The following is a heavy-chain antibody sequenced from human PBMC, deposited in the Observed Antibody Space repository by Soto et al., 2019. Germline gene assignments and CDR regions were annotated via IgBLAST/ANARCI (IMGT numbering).Heavy chain of an antibody. J-gene: IGHJ4*02. CDR2: IYYSGST. D-gene: IGHD3-3*01. CDR3: ARHTDFWSGYVDY. Sequence: SETLSLTCTVSGGSISSYYWSWIRQPPGKGLEWIGYIYYSGSTNYNPSLKSRVTISVDTSKNQFSLKLSSVTAADTAVYYCARHTDFWSGYVDYWGRGTLVTVSS. CDR1: GGSISSYY. V-gene: IGHV4-59*08.